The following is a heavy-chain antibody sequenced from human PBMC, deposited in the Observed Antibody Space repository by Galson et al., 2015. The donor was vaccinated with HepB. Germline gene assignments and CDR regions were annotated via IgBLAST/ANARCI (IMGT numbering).Heavy chain of an antibody. Sequence: SVKVSCKASGGTFSSYTISWVRQAPGQGLEWMGGIIPIFGTANYAQKFQGGVTITADESTSTAYMELSSLRSEDTAVYYCARDNFPDAERGYSYAYNWFDPWGQGTLVTVSS. J-gene: IGHJ5*02. V-gene: IGHV1-69*13. CDR1: GGTFSSYT. D-gene: IGHD5-18*01. CDR2: IIPIFGTA. CDR3: ARDNFPDAERGYSYAYNWFDP.